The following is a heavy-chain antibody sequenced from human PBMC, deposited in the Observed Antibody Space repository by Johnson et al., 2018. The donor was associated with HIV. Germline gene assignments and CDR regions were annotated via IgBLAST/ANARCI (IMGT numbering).Heavy chain of an antibody. J-gene: IGHJ3*02. CDR2: IYRGGGT. Sequence: VQLVESGGGLVQPGGSLRLSCAASGLTVSSNYMRWVRQAPGMGLEWVPLIYRGGGTYYAVSVKGRFTISRDNSKNTLYLQRNSLRAEDTAVYYCARERGGRHTFDIWGQGTMVAVSS. CDR3: ARERGGRHTFDI. D-gene: IGHD2-21*01. CDR1: GLTVSSNY. V-gene: IGHV3-66*02.